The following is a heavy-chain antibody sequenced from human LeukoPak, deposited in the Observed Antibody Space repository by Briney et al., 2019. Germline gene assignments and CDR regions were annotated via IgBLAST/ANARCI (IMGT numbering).Heavy chain of an antibody. J-gene: IGHJ4*02. CDR3: ARGSGYCSGGSCYSAFDY. D-gene: IGHD2-15*01. CDR1: GYTFTSYD. Sequence: GASVKVSCKASGYTFTSYDINWVRQATGQGLEWMGWMNPNSGNTGYAQKFQGRVTMTRNTSISTAYMELSSLRSEDTAVYYCARGSGYCSGGSCYSAFDYWGQGTLVTVSS. V-gene: IGHV1-8*01. CDR2: MNPNSGNT.